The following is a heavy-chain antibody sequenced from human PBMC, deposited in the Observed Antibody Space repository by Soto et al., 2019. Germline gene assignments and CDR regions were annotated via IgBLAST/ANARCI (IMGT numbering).Heavy chain of an antibody. CDR2: INAGNGYT. Sequence: QVQLVQSGAEVKKPGASVKISCKASGYTFTSYVMHWVRQAPGQRLEWMGWINAGNGYTKYSQKFQGRVTVTRDTSASTAYMELSSLRSEDTAVYYCATAGDDCSTTTCYVIDYWGQGTLVTVSS. CDR3: ATAGDDCSTTTCYVIDY. D-gene: IGHD2-2*01. J-gene: IGHJ4*02. V-gene: IGHV1-3*01. CDR1: GYTFTSYV.